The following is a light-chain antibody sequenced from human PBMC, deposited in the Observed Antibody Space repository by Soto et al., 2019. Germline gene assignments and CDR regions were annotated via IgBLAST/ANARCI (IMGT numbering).Light chain of an antibody. V-gene: IGLV2-8*01. CDR2: EVN. CDR1: SSDVGDYNY. Sequence: QSVLTQPPSASGSPGQSVTISCTGTSSDVGDYNYVSWYQQHPGKAPKLIIYEVNKRPSGVPDRFSGSKSANTASLTVSGLQAEDEANYYCLSYAGSNNLGVFGTGTKLTVL. CDR3: LSYAGSNNLGV. J-gene: IGLJ1*01.